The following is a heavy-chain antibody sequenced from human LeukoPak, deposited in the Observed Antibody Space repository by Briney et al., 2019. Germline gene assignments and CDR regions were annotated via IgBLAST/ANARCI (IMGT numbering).Heavy chain of an antibody. V-gene: IGHV3-11*04. D-gene: IGHD1-26*01. J-gene: IGHJ4*02. Sequence: GGSLRLSCVASGFTFSDAWMSWVRQAPGKGLEWVSYISSSSSTIYYADSVKGRFTISRDNAKNSLYLQMNSLRAEDTAVYYCASGPRVGDYFDYWGQGTLVTVSS. CDR1: GFTFSDAW. CDR3: ASGPRVGDYFDY. CDR2: ISSSSSTI.